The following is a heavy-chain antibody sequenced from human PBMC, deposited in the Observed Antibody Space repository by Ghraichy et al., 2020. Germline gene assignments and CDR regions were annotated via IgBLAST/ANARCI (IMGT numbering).Heavy chain of an antibody. CDR3: ARGQYSSSWYVLSFFDS. CDR2: KNHSGNT. Sequence: KNHSGNTNYNPSLKSRVTISVDTSKDQFSLKLSSMTAPDTAVYYCARGQYSSSWYVLSFFDSWGQGTLVPVS. J-gene: IGHJ4*02. D-gene: IGHD6-13*01. V-gene: IGHV4-34*01.